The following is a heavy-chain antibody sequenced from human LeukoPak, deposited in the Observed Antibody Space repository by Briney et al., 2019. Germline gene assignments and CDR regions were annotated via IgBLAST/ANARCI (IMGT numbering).Heavy chain of an antibody. D-gene: IGHD3-3*01. CDR3: ARETRDYDFWSGYYKFGWFDP. CDR2: ISSNGGST. J-gene: IGHJ5*02. CDR1: GFTFSSYA. V-gene: IGHV3-64*01. Sequence: GGSLRLSCAASGFTFSSYAMHWVRQAPGKGLEYVSAISSNGGSTYYANSVKGRFTISRDNSKNTLYLQMGSLRAEDMAVYYCARETRDYDFWSGYYKFGWFDPWGQGTLVTVSS.